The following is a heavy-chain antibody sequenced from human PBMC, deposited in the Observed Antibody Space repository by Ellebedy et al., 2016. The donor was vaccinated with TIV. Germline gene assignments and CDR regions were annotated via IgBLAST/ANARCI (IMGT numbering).Heavy chain of an antibody. CDR1: GYTFTSYA. CDR2: ISAYNGNT. V-gene: IGHV1-2*02. J-gene: IGHJ4*02. Sequence: ASVKVSCKASGYTFTSYAMHWVRQAPGQGLEWMGWISAYNGNTNYAQKLQGRVTMTRDTSISTAYMELSRLRSDDTVMYYCARRFRVAANFDYWGQGTLVTVPS. CDR3: ARRFRVAANFDY. D-gene: IGHD2-15*01.